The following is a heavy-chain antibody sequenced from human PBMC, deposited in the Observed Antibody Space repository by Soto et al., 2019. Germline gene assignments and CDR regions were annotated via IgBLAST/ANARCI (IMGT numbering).Heavy chain of an antibody. V-gene: IGHV4-34*01. CDR3: AREDILTGHNWFDP. J-gene: IGHJ5*02. CDR2: INHSGST. CDR1: GGSFSGYY. D-gene: IGHD3-9*01. Sequence: TSETLSLTCAVYGGSFSGYYWSWIRQPPGKGLEWIGEINHSGSTNYNPSLKSRVTISVDTSKNQFSLKLSSVTAADTAVYYCAREDILTGHNWFDPWGQGTLVTVSS.